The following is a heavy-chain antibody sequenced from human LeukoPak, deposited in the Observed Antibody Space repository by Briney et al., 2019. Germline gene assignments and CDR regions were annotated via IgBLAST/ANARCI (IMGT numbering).Heavy chain of an antibody. V-gene: IGHV4-59*08. J-gene: IGHJ3*02. CDR3: ASFAMVRGPAFDI. CDR1: VGSISSYY. Sequence: SETLSLTCTVSVGSISSYYWSWIRPPPGKGLEWIGYIYYSGSTNYNPSLKSRVTISVDTSKHQFSLKLSSVTAADTAVYYCASFAMVRGPAFDIWGQGTMVTVSS. CDR2: IYYSGST. D-gene: IGHD3-10*01.